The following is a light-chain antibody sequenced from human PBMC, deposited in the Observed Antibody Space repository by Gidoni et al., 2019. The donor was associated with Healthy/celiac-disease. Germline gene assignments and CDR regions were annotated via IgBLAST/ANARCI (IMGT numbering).Light chain of an antibody. CDR1: SSDLGGYNY. J-gene: IGLJ1*01. CDR2: DVS. CDR3: CSDAGSYTYV. Sequence: QSALPQPRSVAGSPGQSVTISCTGTSSDLGGYNYVSWYHQHPGKAPKRMSYDVSKRLSGVPDRFSGSKSGNTASLTISGLQAEDEADYYCCSDAGSYTYVFGTGTKVTVL. V-gene: IGLV2-11*01.